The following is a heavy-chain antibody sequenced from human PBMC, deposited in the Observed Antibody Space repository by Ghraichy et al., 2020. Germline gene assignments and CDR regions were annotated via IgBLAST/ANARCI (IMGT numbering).Heavy chain of an antibody. CDR1: GGSISSGGYS. J-gene: IGHJ3*02. V-gene: IGHV4-30-2*01. CDR3: AREYNWNDKELGAFDI. CDR2: IYHSGST. D-gene: IGHD1-1*01. Sequence: SETLSLTCAVSGGSISSGGYSWSWIRQPPGKGLEWIGYIYHSGSTYYNPSLKSRVTISVDRSKNQFSLKLSSVTAADTAVYYCAREYNWNDKELGAFDIWGQGTMVTVSS.